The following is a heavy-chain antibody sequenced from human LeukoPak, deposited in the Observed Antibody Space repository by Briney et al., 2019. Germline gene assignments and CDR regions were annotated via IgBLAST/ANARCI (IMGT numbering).Heavy chain of an antibody. CDR3: TTAGVLDYYGSGSYNNVYP. D-gene: IGHD3-10*01. V-gene: IGHV3-15*01. CDR2: IKSKTEGGAT. Sequence: GGTLRRSCAASGFTFSNAWMSWVRQAPGKGLEWVGRIKSKTEGGATDYAAPVKGRFTISRDDSKNTLYLQMNSLKTEDTAVYYCTTAGVLDYYGSGSYNNVYPWRQGTLVTVSS. J-gene: IGHJ5*02. CDR1: GFTFSNAW.